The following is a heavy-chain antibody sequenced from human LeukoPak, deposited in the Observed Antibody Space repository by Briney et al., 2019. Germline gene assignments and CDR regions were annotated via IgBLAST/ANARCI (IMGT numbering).Heavy chain of an antibody. V-gene: IGHV3-30*18. CDR3: AKESDDGDYVECCPDLDY. D-gene: IGHD4-17*01. Sequence: GGSLRLSCAASGFTFSSYAISWVRQAPGKGLEWVAVISYDGSNKYYADSVKGRFTISRDNSKNTLYLQMNSLRAEDTAVYYCAKESDDGDYVECCPDLDYWGQGTLVTVSS. CDR1: GFTFSSYA. J-gene: IGHJ4*02. CDR2: ISYDGSNK.